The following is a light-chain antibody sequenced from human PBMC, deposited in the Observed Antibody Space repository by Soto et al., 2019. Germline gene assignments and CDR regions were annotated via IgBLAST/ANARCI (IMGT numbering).Light chain of an antibody. Sequence: EVGLTQSPATLSLSPGERATLSCRASESVRTFVAWYQQKPGQAPRLLIHGASNRATGIPARFSGSGSGTDFTLTISNREPEDFAVYYCQQHCHWPPWTFGQGTRVEI. CDR1: ESVRTF. CDR3: QQHCHWPPWT. CDR2: GAS. V-gene: IGKV3-11*01. J-gene: IGKJ1*01.